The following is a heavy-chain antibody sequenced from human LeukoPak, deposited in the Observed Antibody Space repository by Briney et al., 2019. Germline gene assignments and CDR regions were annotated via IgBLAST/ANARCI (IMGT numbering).Heavy chain of an antibody. D-gene: IGHD6-19*01. CDR2: ISSSGSTI. CDR3: ARGKNRKWLVMGPDAFDI. V-gene: IGHV3-11*01. J-gene: IGHJ3*02. Sequence: GGSLRLSCAASGFSLSAYWMTWVRQAPGKGLEWVSYISSSGSTIYYADSVKGRFTISRDNAKNSLYLQMNSLRAEDTAVYYCARGKNRKWLVMGPDAFDIWGQGTMVTVSS. CDR1: GFSLSAYW.